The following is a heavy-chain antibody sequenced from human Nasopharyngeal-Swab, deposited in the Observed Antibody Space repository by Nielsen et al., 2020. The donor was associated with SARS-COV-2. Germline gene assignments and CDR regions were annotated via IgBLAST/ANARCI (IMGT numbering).Heavy chain of an antibody. Sequence: SVKVSCKASGCTFSSYAISWVRQAPGQGLEWMGGIIPIFGTANYAQKFQGRVTITADESTSTAYMELSSLRSEDTAVYYCARSNSDYYYDSSGYYEYRGMDVWGQGTTVTVSS. CDR1: GCTFSSYA. CDR3: ARSNSDYYYDSSGYYEYRGMDV. D-gene: IGHD3-22*01. CDR2: IIPIFGTA. J-gene: IGHJ6*02. V-gene: IGHV1-69*13.